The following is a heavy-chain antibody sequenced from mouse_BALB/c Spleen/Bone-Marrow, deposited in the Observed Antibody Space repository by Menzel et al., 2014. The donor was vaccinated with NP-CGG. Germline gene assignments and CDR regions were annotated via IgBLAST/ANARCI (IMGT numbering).Heavy chain of an antibody. CDR1: GFSLSSYA. D-gene: IGHD1-3*01. CDR3: ARGRYTGHTNIFDP. J-gene: IGHJ1*01. CDR2: ISNSGST. V-gene: IGHV5-6-5*01. Sequence: EESGGRLVTPGTPLTLTCKASGFSLSSYAMSWVRQAPGKGLEWIGIISNSGSTYYASWAKGRFTISKTSTTVDLKMTSPTTEDTATYFCARGRYTGHTNIFDPWGPGTLVTVSS.